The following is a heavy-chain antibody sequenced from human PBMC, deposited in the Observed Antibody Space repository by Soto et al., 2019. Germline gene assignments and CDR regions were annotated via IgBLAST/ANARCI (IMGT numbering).Heavy chain of an antibody. J-gene: IGHJ6*02. CDR2: IKQDGSEK. Sequence: PGWSLRLSCAASGFTFSSYWMSWVRQAPGKGLEWVANIKQDGSEKYYVDSVKGRFTISRDNAKNSLYLQMNSLRAEDTAVYYCASLICSSTSCYDGMDVWGQGTTVTVSS. D-gene: IGHD2-2*01. CDR3: ASLICSSTSCYDGMDV. CDR1: GFTFSSYW. V-gene: IGHV3-7*03.